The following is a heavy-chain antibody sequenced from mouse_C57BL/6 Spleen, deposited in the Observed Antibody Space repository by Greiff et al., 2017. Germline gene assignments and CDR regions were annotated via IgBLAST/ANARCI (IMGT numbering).Heavy chain of an antibody. CDR2: IDPSDSYT. D-gene: IGHD1-1*01. J-gene: IGHJ2*01. CDR3: ASVVATGFDY. Sequence: VKLQQPGAELVMPGASVKLSCKASGYTFTSYWMHWVKQRPGQGLEWIGEIDPSDSYTNYNQKFKGKSTLTVDKSSSTAYMQLSSLTSEDSAVYYGASVVATGFDYWGQGTTLTVSS. V-gene: IGHV1-69*01. CDR1: GYTFTSYW.